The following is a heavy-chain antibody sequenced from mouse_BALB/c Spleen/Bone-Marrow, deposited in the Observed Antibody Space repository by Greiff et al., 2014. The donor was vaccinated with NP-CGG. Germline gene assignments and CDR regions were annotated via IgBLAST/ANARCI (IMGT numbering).Heavy chain of an antibody. Sequence: VQLQQSGPQLVRPGASVKISCKASGYSISSYWMHWVKQRPGQGLEWIGVIDPSDSETRLNQKFKDKATLTVDKSSSTAYMQLNSPTSEDSAVYYCAPHYYGYAWFAYWGQGTLVTVSA. CDR2: IDPSDSET. J-gene: IGHJ3*01. D-gene: IGHD1-2*01. CDR3: APHYYGYAWFAY. V-gene: IGHV1-59*01. CDR1: GYSISSYW.